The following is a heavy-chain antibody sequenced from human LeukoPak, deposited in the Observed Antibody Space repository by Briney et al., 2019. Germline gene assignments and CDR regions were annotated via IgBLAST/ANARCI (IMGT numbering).Heavy chain of an antibody. CDR2: ISSSGSSM. J-gene: IGHJ4*02. D-gene: IGHD6-13*01. V-gene: IGHV3-11*01. CDR1: GFTFSDYY. Sequence: AGESLRLSCAASGFTFSDYYMNWIRQAPGKGLEWVSYISSSGSSMYYADSVKGRFTISRANAKNSLYLHMNSLRAEDAAVYYCARRVKQQLVGWDYWGQGTLVTVSS. CDR3: ARRVKQQLVGWDY.